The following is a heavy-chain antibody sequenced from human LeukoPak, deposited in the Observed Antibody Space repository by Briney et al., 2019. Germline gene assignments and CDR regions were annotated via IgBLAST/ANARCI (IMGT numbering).Heavy chain of an antibody. CDR3: AKGTSDYYGSGSYYNDYYGMDV. D-gene: IGHD3-10*01. V-gene: IGHV3-23*01. CDR1: GFTFSSYS. CDR2: ISGSGGST. Sequence: GGSLRLSCAASGFTFSSYSMNWVRQAPGKGLEWVSAISGSGGSTYYADSVKGRFTISRDNSKNTLYLQMNSLRAEDTAVYYCAKGTSDYYGSGSYYNDYYGMDVWGQGTTVTVSS. J-gene: IGHJ6*02.